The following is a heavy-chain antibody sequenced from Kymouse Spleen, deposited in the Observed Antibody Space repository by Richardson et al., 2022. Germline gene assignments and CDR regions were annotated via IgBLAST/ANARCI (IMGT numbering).Heavy chain of an antibody. V-gene: IGHV4-39*01. J-gene: IGHJ5*02. Sequence: QLQLQESGPGLVKPSETLSLTCTVSGGSISSSSYYWGWIRQPPGKGLEWIGSIYYSGSTYYNPSLKSRVTISVDTSKNQFSLKLSSVTAADTAVYYCARQRQLGGFDPWGQGTLVTVSS. CDR1: GGSISSSSYY. D-gene: IGHD6-6*01. CDR2: IYYSGST. CDR3: ARQRQLGGFDP.